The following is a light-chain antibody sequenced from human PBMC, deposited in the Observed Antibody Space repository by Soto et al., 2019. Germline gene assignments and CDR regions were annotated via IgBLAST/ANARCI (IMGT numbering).Light chain of an antibody. J-gene: IGKJ1*01. CDR3: LQYYSFPRA. V-gene: IGKV3-11*01. CDR2: DAS. Sequence: EIVLTQSPATLSLSAGERATLSCRASQSISTYLAWYQQRPGQAPRLLIYDASNRATGIPARFSGSGSGTDFTLSISSLEPEDFAVYYCLQYYSFPRAFGQGTKVEFK. CDR1: QSISTY.